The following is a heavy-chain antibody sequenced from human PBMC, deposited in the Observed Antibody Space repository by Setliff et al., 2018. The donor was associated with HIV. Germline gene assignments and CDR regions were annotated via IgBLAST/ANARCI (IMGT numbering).Heavy chain of an antibody. D-gene: IGHD5-18*01. CDR2: INAGNGHT. V-gene: IGHV1-3*01. J-gene: IGHJ4*02. CDR3: ARDKPRGAIQLLRGEFDY. CDR1: GYTFTNYA. Sequence: VASVKVSCKASGYTFTNYAMHWVRQAPGQRLEWMGWINAGNGHTKYSQKFQGRVSITRDTSATTAYMELSSLRSEDTAVYYCARDKPRGAIQLLRGEFDYWGQGTLVTVSS.